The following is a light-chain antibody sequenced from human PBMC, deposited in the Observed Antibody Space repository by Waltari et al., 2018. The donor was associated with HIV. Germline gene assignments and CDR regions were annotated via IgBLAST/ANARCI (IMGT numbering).Light chain of an antibody. J-gene: IGLJ2*01. CDR3: QAWDSSTHVV. CDR1: KWGDKY. CDR2: QDT. V-gene: IGLV3-1*01. Sequence: SYELTQPPSVSVSPGQTASITCSGDKWGDKYACWYQQKPGQSPVLGIYQDTKRPLGIPDRFAGSNSGNTATLTISGTQSMDEADYYCQAWDSSTHVVFGGGTKLTVL.